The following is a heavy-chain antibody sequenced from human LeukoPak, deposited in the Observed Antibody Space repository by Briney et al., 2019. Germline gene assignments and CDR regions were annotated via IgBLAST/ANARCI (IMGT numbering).Heavy chain of an antibody. CDR2: IYHSGST. CDR3: AREFEGAAGNFDY. CDR1: GGSISSGGYY. J-gene: IGHJ4*02. D-gene: IGHD6-13*01. V-gene: IGHV4-30-2*01. Sequence: SETLSLTCTVSGGSISSGGYYWSWIRQPPGKGLEWIGYIYHSGSTYYNPSLKSRVTISVDRSKNQFSLKLSSVTAADTAVYYGAREFEGAAGNFDYWGQGTLVTVSS.